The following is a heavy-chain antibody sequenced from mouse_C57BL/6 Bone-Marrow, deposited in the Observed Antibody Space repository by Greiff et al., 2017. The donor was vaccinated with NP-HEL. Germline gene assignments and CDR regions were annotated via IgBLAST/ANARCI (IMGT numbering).Heavy chain of an antibody. CDR3: ARRRYSNYRDD. Sequence: VQLQQSGAELVRPGTSVKVSCKASGYAFTNYLIEWVKQRPGQGLEWIGVINPGSGGTNYNEKFKGKATLTADKSSSTAYMQLSSLTSEDSAVYFCARRRYSNYRDDWGQGTTLTVSS. CDR2: INPGSGGT. CDR1: GYAFTNYL. V-gene: IGHV1-54*01. J-gene: IGHJ2*01. D-gene: IGHD2-5*01.